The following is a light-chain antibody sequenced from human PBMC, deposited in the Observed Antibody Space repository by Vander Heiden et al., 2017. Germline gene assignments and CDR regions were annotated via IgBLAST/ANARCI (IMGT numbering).Light chain of an antibody. Sequence: QSALTQPASVSGSPGQSITISCTGTSSDVGRLNVVSWYQQHPGKVPVVVIYDVTKRPAGVSNCFSGAKSGTTASLTISGLQAEDEDYYYCDSYAGRLYVFGTGTTVTVL. V-gene: IGLV2-23*02. CDR1: SSDVGRLNV. CDR2: DVT. J-gene: IGLJ1*01. CDR3: DSYAGRLYV.